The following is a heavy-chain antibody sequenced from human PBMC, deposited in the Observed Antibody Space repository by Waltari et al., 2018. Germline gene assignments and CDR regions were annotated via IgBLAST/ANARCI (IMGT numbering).Heavy chain of an antibody. CDR1: GGSISSYY. CDR3: ARTSYDSSGNFLLDY. CDR2: IYYSGST. D-gene: IGHD3-22*01. V-gene: IGHV4-59*01. J-gene: IGHJ4*02. Sequence: QVQLQESGPGLVKPSETLSLTCPVSGGSISSYYWSWIRQPPGKGLEWIGYIYYSGSTNFHPPLKSRVTRSVETSKNQFSLKLSSLTAADTAVYYCARTSYDSSGNFLLDYWGQGTLVTVSS.